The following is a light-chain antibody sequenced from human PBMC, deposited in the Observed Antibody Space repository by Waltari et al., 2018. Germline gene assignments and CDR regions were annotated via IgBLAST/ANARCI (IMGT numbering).Light chain of an antibody. CDR1: QSVSTN. Sequence: EIVMTQSPATLSLSPGERATLSCRANQSVSTNLAWYQQKPGRAPRLLIYDTSTRATGIPDRFSVSGSGTDFTLLLTSLAPEDVAMYYCLQRSKWPQTFGQGTKVEIK. J-gene: IGKJ1*01. CDR3: LQRSKWPQT. CDR2: DTS. V-gene: IGKV3-15*01.